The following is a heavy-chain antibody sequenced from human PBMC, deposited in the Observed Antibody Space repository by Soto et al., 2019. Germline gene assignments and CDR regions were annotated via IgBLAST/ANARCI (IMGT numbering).Heavy chain of an antibody. D-gene: IGHD2-8*02. Sequence: EVQLVESGGGLVQPGGSLRLSCAASGFTFSDYWMTWVRQAPGKGLEGVANISPHGSEEYYVDSVKGRFTISRDNAKNSVFLQMNSLRGEDTALYYCTRDLNHDTGPLGQGTQVTVSS. CDR1: GFTFSDYW. J-gene: IGHJ5*02. CDR3: TRDLNHDTGP. V-gene: IGHV3-7*04. CDR2: ISPHGSEE.